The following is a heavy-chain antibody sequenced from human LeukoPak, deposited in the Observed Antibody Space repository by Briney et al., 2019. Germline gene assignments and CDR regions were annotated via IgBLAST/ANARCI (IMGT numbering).Heavy chain of an antibody. CDR2: IYYSGRT. D-gene: IGHD4-23*01. CDR1: GGSISSYY. CDR3: ARVRAVSNWLDP. Sequence: SETLSLTCTVSGGSISSYYWTWIRQPPGKGLEWIGYIYYSGRTNYNPSLKSRVTISGDTSRNQFSLKLSSVTAADTAVYYCARVRAVSNWLDPWGQGTLVTVSS. V-gene: IGHV4-59*12. J-gene: IGHJ5*02.